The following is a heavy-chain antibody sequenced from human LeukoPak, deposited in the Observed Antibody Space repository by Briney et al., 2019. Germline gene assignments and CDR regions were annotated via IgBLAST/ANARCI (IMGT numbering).Heavy chain of an antibody. V-gene: IGHV1-2*02. J-gene: IGHJ4*02. Sequence: ASVKVSCKASGYTFTSYDINWVRQATGQGLEWMGWINPNSGGTNYAQKFQGRVTMTRDTSISTAYMELSRLRSDDTAVYYCARAPPRMTNPLDYWGQGTLVTVSS. D-gene: IGHD4-11*01. CDR3: ARAPPRMTNPLDY. CDR1: GYTFTSYD. CDR2: INPNSGGT.